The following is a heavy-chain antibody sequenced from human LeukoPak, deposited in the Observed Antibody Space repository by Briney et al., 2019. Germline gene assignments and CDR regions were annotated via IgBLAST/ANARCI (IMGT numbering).Heavy chain of an antibody. Sequence: SGGSLRLSCTASGFTFSSYTMTWVRQAPGKGLEWVGRIKSKTAGGTTDYAAPVKGRFIISRDDSKNTLYLQMNSLKTEDTAVYYCTTDYGDYVFRSDCWGQGTLVTVSS. CDR2: IKSKTAGGTT. D-gene: IGHD4-17*01. CDR3: TTDYGDYVFRSDC. CDR1: GFTFSSYT. J-gene: IGHJ4*02. V-gene: IGHV3-15*01.